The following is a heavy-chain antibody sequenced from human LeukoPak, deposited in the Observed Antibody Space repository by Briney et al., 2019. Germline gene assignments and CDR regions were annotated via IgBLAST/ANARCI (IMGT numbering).Heavy chain of an antibody. Sequence: GGSLRLSCAASGFTFSSYAMSWVRQAPGKGLEWVSAISGSGGSTYYADSVKGRFTISRDNSKNTLYLQMNSLRAEDTAVYYCANQEGVVVVAAIAFDIWGQGTMVTVSS. CDR1: GFTFSSYA. D-gene: IGHD2-15*01. V-gene: IGHV3-23*01. J-gene: IGHJ3*02. CDR2: ISGSGGST. CDR3: ANQEGVVVVAAIAFDI.